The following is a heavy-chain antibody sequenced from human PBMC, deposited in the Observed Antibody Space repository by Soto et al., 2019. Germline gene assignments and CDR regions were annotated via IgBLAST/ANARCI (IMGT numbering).Heavy chain of an antibody. D-gene: IGHD3-16*01. Sequence: QVQLVQSGAEVKKPGASVKVSCKASGYTFTGYYMHWVRQAPGQGLEWMGWINPNSGGTNYAQKFQGRVTMTRDTSISTAYMELSSLRSEDTAVYYCAREGLTTKYYYGMDVWGQGTTVTVSS. CDR2: INPNSGGT. V-gene: IGHV1-2*02. CDR3: AREGLTTKYYYGMDV. CDR1: GYTFTGYY. J-gene: IGHJ6*02.